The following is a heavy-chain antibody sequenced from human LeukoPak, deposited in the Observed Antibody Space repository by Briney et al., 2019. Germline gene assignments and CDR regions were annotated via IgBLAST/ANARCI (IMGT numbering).Heavy chain of an antibody. CDR3: AREVYGAHDY. V-gene: IGHV1-69*13. CDR1: GGTFSSYA. CDR2: IIPIFGTA. D-gene: IGHD1-14*01. Sequence: ASVKVSCKASGGTFSSYAISWVRQAPGQGLEWMGGIIPIFGTANYAQKFQGRVTITADESTSTAYMELSSLRSGDTAVYYCAREVYGAHDYWGQGTLVTVSS. J-gene: IGHJ4*02.